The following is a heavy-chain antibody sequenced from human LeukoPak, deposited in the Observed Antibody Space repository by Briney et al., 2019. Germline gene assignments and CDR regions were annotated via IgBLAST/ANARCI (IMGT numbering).Heavy chain of an antibody. CDR1: GGTFSSYA. V-gene: IGHV1-69*05. D-gene: IGHD3-3*01. CDR2: IIPIFGTA. CDR3: ARDDSTGGSLPPWSGYYAFDI. Sequence: GASVKVSCKASGGTFSSYAISWVRQAPGQGLEWMGGIIPIFGTANYAQKFQGRVTITTDESTSTAYMELSSLRSEDTAVYYCARDDSTGGSLPPWSGYYAFDIWGQGTMVTVSS. J-gene: IGHJ3*02.